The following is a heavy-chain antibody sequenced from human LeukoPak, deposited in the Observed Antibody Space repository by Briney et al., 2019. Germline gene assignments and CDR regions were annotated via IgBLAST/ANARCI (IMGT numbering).Heavy chain of an antibody. CDR3: ARGQGSSWTGRFDP. D-gene: IGHD6-13*01. Sequence: PSETLSLTCTVSGGSISSYYWTWIRQPPGKGLEWIGYIYYSGNTNYNPSLKSRITISVDTSKNQFSLKLSSVTAADTAVYYCARGQGSSWTGRFDPWGQGTLVTVSS. CDR2: IYYSGNT. V-gene: IGHV4-59*01. CDR1: GGSISSYY. J-gene: IGHJ5*02.